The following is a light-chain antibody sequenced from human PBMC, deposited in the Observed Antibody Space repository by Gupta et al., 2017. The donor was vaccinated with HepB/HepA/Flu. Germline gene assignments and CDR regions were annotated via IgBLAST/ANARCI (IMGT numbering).Light chain of an antibody. CDR3: LLEYSTVRV. CDR1: TGTVTSGHY. J-gene: IGLJ3*02. CDR2: NAY. V-gene: IGLV7-46*01. Sequence: QAVVTQTPSLPVSPGGTVTLTCASSTGTVTSGHYPYWFQQKPDQSPTLLIYNAYTRPPFTPVRFSGSLLGGKAALTLSGAQPEDEAEYYCLLEYSTVRVFGGGTKLTVL.